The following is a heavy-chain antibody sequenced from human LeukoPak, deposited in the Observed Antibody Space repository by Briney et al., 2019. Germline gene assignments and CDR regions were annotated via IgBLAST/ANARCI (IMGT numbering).Heavy chain of an antibody. Sequence: GGSLRLSCAASGFTFSRYAMHWVRQAPGKGLEWVAVISYDGSNKYYADSVKGRFTISRDNSKNTLYLQMNSLRAEDTAVYYCAKLREWELPDLFDYWGQGTLVTVSS. CDR3: AKLREWELPDLFDY. D-gene: IGHD1-26*01. V-gene: IGHV3-30*04. CDR1: GFTFSRYA. CDR2: ISYDGSNK. J-gene: IGHJ4*02.